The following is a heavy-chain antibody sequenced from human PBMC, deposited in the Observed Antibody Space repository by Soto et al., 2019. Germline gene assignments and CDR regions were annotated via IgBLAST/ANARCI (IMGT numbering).Heavy chain of an antibody. Sequence: SETLSLTCAVSGGSISGSYYYWAWLRQSPGKGPEWIGSVFYTGFTSYNPSLESRVSVSVDTSKSQFSLKLSAVTAADTAVYYCAKDIGGSFDYWGQGTLVTVSS. J-gene: IGHJ4*02. V-gene: IGHV4-39*02. D-gene: IGHD3-10*01. CDR3: AKDIGGSFDY. CDR2: VFYTGFT. CDR1: GGSISGSYYY.